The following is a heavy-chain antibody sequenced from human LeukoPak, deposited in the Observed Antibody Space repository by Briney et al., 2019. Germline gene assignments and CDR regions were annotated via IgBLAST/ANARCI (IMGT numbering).Heavy chain of an antibody. CDR1: GFTFSSYA. J-gene: IGHJ4*02. V-gene: IGHV3-30-3*01. CDR2: ISYDGSNK. Sequence: GRSLRLSCAASGFTFSSYAMHWVRQAPGKGLEWVAVISYDGSNKYYADSVKGRFTISRDNSKNTLYLQMNSLRAEDTAVYYRARDPPYSGWYLTLDYWGQGTLVTVSS. CDR3: ARDPPYSGWYLTLDY. D-gene: IGHD6-19*01.